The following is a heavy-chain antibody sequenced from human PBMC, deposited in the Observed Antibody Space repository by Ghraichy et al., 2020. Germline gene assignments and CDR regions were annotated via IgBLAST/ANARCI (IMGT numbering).Heavy chain of an antibody. CDR2: IYYSGST. D-gene: IGHD3-22*01. CDR3: ATDYYDSSGYSQGVDV. J-gene: IGHJ6*04. CDR1: GGSISSGGYS. Sequence: SETLSLTCAVSGGSISSGGYSWSWIRQPPGKGLEWIGYIYYSGSTYYNPSLKSRVTISVDTSKNQFSLKLSSVTAADTAVYYCATDYYDSSGYSQGVDVWGKGTTVTVSS. V-gene: IGHV4-30-4*07.